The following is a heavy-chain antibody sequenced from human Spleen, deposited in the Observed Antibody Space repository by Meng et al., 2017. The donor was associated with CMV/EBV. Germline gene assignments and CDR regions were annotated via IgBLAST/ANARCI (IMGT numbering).Heavy chain of an antibody. V-gene: IGHV1-8*01. Sequence: VQLVQSGAEAKKPGASVKVSCKASGYTFTSFNNNWVRQATGKGIEGMGWMNLNHGDTAYEQKSHGRVTITTDTTISTAYMELRSPRSADTAVYYCARGVWGGGIDYWGQGTLVTVSS. J-gene: IGHJ4*02. D-gene: IGHD7-27*01. CDR1: GYTFTSFN. CDR2: MNLNHGDT. CDR3: ARGVWGGGIDY.